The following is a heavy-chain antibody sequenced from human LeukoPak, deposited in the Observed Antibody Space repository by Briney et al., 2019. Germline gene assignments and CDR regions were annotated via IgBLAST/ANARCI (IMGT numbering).Heavy chain of an antibody. V-gene: IGHV2-5*02. CDR2: IYWDDAK. D-gene: IGHD5-18*01. Sequence: ESGPALVNPTQTLTLTCTFSGFSLSTTGVGVAWVRQPPGKALEWLALIYWDDAKYYSPSLKSRLTITKDTSKNQVILIMTTMDPVDTATYYCAHSGHLDTAVVSSTFDSWGQGTRVTVPS. CDR3: AHSGHLDTAVVSSTFDS. J-gene: IGHJ4*02. CDR1: GFSLSTTGVG.